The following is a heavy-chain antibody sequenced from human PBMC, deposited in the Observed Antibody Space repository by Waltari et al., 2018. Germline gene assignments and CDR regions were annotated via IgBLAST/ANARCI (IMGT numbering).Heavy chain of an antibody. V-gene: IGHV4-4*02. Sequence: QVHLQESGPGLVKASGTLSLTCDVSVVSLIGTNYWGWVRQPPGKGLEWIGEIFHSGNTKYNASLKSRVTMSMDTSKNQFSLTLTSVTAADTAVYYCVRSQWKVSLFDFWGQGTRISVSS. CDR3: VRSQWKVSLFDF. CDR1: VVSLIGTNY. J-gene: IGHJ4*02. CDR2: IFHSGNT. D-gene: IGHD1-1*01.